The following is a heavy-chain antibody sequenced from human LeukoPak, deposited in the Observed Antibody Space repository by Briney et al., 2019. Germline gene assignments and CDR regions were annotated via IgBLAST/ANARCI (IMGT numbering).Heavy chain of an antibody. V-gene: IGHV4-34*01. Sequence: SETLSLTCAVYGGSFSGYYWSWIRQPPGKGLEWIGEINHSGSTNYNPSLKSRVTTSVDTSKNQFSLKLSSVTAADTAVYYCAREAYSGYANWGQGTLVTVSS. CDR1: GGSFSGYY. CDR2: INHSGST. D-gene: IGHD5-12*01. J-gene: IGHJ4*02. CDR3: AREAYSGYAN.